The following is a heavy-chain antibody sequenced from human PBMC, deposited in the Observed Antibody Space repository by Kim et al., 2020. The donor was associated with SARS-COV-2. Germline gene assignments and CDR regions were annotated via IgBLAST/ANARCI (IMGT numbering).Heavy chain of an antibody. D-gene: IGHD5-12*01. CDR3: ARGPPYSGYGFFDF. J-gene: IGHJ4*02. V-gene: IGHV1-8*01. Sequence: AQKCQGRVTMTRNTSITTAYMELSSLRSEDTAVYYCARGPPYSGYGFFDFWGQGTLVTVSS.